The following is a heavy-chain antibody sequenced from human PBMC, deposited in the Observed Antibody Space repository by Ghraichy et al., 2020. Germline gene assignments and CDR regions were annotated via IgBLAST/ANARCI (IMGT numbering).Heavy chain of an antibody. CDR1: DFPFKDFW. J-gene: IGHJ3*02. V-gene: IGHV3-7*03. CDR3: TREETFGGGIGTFDI. CDR2: MKPDGREE. Sequence: GGSLRLSCIGSDFPFKDFWMSWVRQAPGKGLEWVANMKPDGREENYVDSVKGRFTVSRDNGKNSLFLQMNSLRVEDTAVYYCTREETFGGGIGTFDIWGQGAMVTVSS. D-gene: IGHD3-16*01.